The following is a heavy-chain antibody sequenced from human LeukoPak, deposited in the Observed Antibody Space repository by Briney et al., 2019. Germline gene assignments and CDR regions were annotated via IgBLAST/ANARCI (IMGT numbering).Heavy chain of an antibody. J-gene: IGHJ4*02. CDR2: IYYSGST. D-gene: IGHD2-2*01. CDR1: GVSISSYY. V-gene: IGHV4-59*01. CDR3: ARGVIVVVPAANAYYVDY. Sequence: NPSETLSPTCSVSGVSISSYYWSLIRQPPGKGLEWIGYIYYSGSTNYNPSLKSRVTISVDTSKNQFSLKLSSVTAADTAVYYCARGVIVVVPAANAYYVDYWGQGTLVTVSS.